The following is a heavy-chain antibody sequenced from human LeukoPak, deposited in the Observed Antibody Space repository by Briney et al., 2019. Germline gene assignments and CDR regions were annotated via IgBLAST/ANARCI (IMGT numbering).Heavy chain of an antibody. CDR1: GGSISSYY. CDR2: IYTSGNT. J-gene: IGHJ4*02. D-gene: IGHD6-13*01. V-gene: IGHV4-4*07. Sequence: PSQTLSLTCTVSGGSISSYYWSWARQPAGKGLEWIGRIYTSGNTNYNPSLKGRVTMSVDTSKNQFSLNLSSVTAADTAVYYCARGRGSSWYYFDYWGQGTLVTVSS. CDR3: ARGRGSSWYYFDY.